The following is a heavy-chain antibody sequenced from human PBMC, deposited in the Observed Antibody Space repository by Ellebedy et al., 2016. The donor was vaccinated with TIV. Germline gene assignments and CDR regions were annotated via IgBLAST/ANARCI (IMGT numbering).Heavy chain of an antibody. CDR1: GGSFSSYG. Sequence: SVKVSCKASGGSFSSYGFGWVRQAPGQGLEWMARIIPILDNAYYAQKFQGRVRVTADKSTSTVYLDLRSLTSEDTAIYYCVRDSEFRNIVGATFFDHWGQGTLVTVST. J-gene: IGHJ4*02. V-gene: IGHV1-69*04. CDR3: VRDSEFRNIVGATFFDH. D-gene: IGHD1-26*01. CDR2: IIPILDNA.